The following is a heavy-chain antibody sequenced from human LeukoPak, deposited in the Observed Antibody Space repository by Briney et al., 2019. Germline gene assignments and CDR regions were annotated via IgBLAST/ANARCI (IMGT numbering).Heavy chain of an antibody. CDR3: ASNRRSRGNWFDP. Sequence: PSETLSLTCTISGASIDSYYWSWIRQPPGKGLEWIGYIYYSGTTNYNPPLKRRVTISVDTSKNQFSLKLSSVTAADTAVYYCASNRRSRGNWFDPWGQGTLVTVSS. CDR1: GASIDSYY. V-gene: IGHV4-59*12. J-gene: IGHJ5*02. CDR2: IYYSGTT. D-gene: IGHD6-13*01.